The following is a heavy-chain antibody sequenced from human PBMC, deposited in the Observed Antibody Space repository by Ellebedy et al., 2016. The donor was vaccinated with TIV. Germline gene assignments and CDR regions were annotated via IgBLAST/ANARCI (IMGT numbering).Heavy chain of an antibody. J-gene: IGHJ4*02. V-gene: IGHV3-72*01. Sequence: PGGSLRLSCAVSGFIFSDHYMDWVRQAPGKGLEWLGRSKNKADSYITEYAASVKGRFTISRDVSRNSLYLQMNSLRAEDTAVYYCARLGGRLSGLFDYWGQGTRVTVSS. D-gene: IGHD4/OR15-4a*01. CDR2: SKNKADSYIT. CDR3: ARLGGRLSGLFDY. CDR1: GFIFSDHY.